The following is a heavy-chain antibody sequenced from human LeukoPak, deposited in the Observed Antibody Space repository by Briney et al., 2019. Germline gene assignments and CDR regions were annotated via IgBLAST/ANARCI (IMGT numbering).Heavy chain of an antibody. CDR3: ARSQAPGDFDY. CDR2: IEYSGRT. CDR1: GGSISGYY. D-gene: IGHD1-14*01. Sequence: PSETLSLTCIVSGGSISGYYWSWIRQPPGKGLEWIGYIEYSGRTEYKPSLQSRLTISVDTSKNQFSLKVNSVTAADTAVYYCARSQAPGDFDYWGQGTLVTVSS. J-gene: IGHJ4*02. V-gene: IGHV4-59*01.